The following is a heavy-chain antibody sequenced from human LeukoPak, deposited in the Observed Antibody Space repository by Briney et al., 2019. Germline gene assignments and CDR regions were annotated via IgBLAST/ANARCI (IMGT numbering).Heavy chain of an antibody. V-gene: IGHV4-30-2*01. Sequence: SETLSLTCTVSGGSISSGGYYWSWIRQPPGKGLEWIGYIYHSGSTYYNPSLKSRVTISVDRSKNQFSLKLSSVTAADTAVYYCARDRSGGASHFDYWGQGTLVTVSS. CDR3: ARDRSGGASHFDY. CDR2: IYHSGST. CDR1: GGSISSGGYY. D-gene: IGHD3-16*01. J-gene: IGHJ4*02.